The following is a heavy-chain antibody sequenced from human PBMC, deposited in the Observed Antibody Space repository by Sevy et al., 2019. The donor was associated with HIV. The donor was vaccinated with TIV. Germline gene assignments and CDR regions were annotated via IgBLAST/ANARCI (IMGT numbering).Heavy chain of an antibody. D-gene: IGHD1-26*01. CDR2: IKSKKDGETI. Sequence: GGSLRLSCAASGFSFINAWMSWVRQAPGKGLEWVGRIKSKKDGETIDYAAPVKGRFTISRDDSKNTLYLQMNSLKTEDTGIYYCSWNNSGDSWGQGTLVTVSS. CDR1: GFSFINAW. CDR3: SWNNSGDS. J-gene: IGHJ4*02. V-gene: IGHV3-15*01.